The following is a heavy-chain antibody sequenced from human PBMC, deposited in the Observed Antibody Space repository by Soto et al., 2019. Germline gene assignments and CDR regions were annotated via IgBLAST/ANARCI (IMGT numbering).Heavy chain of an antibody. V-gene: IGHV1-18*01. CDR2: ITPHNGNT. J-gene: IGHJ4*02. CDR1: GYIFTSYG. D-gene: IGHD4-17*01. CDR3: ARDRGGGGDYAPYNY. Sequence: ASVKVSCKASGYIFTSYGISWVRQAPGQGLEWMGWITPHNGNTNYAQKLQGRVTMTTDTSTSTAHLELRSLRSDDTAVYYCARDRGGGGDYAPYNYWGQGTMVTVSS.